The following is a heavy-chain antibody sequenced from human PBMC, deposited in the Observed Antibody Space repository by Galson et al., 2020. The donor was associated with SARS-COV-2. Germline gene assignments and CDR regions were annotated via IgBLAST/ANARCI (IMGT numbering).Heavy chain of an antibody. D-gene: IGHD3-22*01. CDR3: AKEEHSSGYDYIFDY. CDR1: GFPFSSYA. CDR2: MSASGVRT. V-gene: IGHV3-23*01. J-gene: IGHJ4*02. Sequence: GGSLRLSCAASGFPFSSYAMSWVRQAPGKGLEWVSSMSASGVRTSYADSLKGRFTISRDNSKNTLDLQMNSLRAADTAVYYCAKEEHSSGYDYIFDYWGQGTLVTV.